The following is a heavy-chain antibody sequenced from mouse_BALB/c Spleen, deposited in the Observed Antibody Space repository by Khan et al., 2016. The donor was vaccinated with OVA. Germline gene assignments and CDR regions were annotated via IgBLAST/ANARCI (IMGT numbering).Heavy chain of an antibody. V-gene: IGHV3-2*02. J-gene: IGHJ2*02. D-gene: IGHD1-1*01. Sequence: EVQLQESGPGLVKPSQSLSLTCTVTGYSITSDYAWNWIRQFPGNKLEWMGFISYSGNTKYNPSLKSRFSITRDTSKHQFFLQLNSVTTEDTATFYCARVYGGDFDYWGQGTSLPVPS. CDR1: GYSITSDYA. CDR2: ISYSGNT. CDR3: ARVYGGDFDY.